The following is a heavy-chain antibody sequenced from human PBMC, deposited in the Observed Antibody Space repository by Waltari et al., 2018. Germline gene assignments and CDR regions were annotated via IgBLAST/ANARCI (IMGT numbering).Heavy chain of an antibody. J-gene: IGHJ4*02. CDR2: MNPNKNYP. CDR1: GYTFTDSY. Sequence: QVQLVQSGAEVRKPGASVKVSCKTSGYTFTDSYIHWVRQAPGHGLEWMGRMNPNKNYPIYEQKFQCRVTMTRDTSITTAYIELSSLTSDDTALYYCVTQRPWEDYWGQGTRVTVSP. D-gene: IGHD1-26*01. V-gene: IGHV1-2*06. CDR3: VTQRPWEDY.